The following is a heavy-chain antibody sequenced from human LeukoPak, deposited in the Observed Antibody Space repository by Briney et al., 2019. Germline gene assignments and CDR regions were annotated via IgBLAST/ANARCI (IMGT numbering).Heavy chain of an antibody. J-gene: IGHJ4*02. CDR1: SDSISSSY. Sequence: SETLSLTCTVSSDSISSSYWSWIRQPLGKGLEWIGYIYYSGSTNYNPSLKSRVAISVDTSKNQFSLKLNSVTAADTAVYYCARHAIDSSGYYLDYFDYWGQGTLVTVSS. CDR3: ARHAIDSSGYYLDYFDY. D-gene: IGHD3-22*01. V-gene: IGHV4-59*01. CDR2: IYYSGST.